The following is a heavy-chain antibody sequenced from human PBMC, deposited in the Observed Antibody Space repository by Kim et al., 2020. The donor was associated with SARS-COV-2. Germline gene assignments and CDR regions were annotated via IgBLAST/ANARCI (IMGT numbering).Heavy chain of an antibody. CDR1: GYSISSGYY. J-gene: IGHJ4*02. CDR3: ARAPRCSGGSCDNHYFDC. Sequence: SETLSLTCTVSGYSISSGYYWGWIRQSPGKGLEWIGSIHQDGSTYYNASLKSRVTISVDTSKNHFSLKLNSVTAADTAVYYCARAPRCSGGSCDNHYFDCWGQGSLVTVSS. D-gene: IGHD2-15*01. CDR2: IHQDGST. V-gene: IGHV4-38-2*02.